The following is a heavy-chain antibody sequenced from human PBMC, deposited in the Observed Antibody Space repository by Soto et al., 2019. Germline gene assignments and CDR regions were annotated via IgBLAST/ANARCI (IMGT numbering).Heavy chain of an antibody. CDR1: GFTFTSSA. V-gene: IGHV1-58*01. Sequence: SVNVSCKASGFTFTSSAVQWVRQARGQRLEWIGWIVVGSGNTNYAQKFQERVTITRDMSTSTAYMELSSLRSEDTAVYYCAAGGTIFGATDIFDYWGQGTLVTVSS. J-gene: IGHJ4*02. CDR3: AAGGTIFGATDIFDY. CDR2: IVVGSGNT. D-gene: IGHD3-3*01.